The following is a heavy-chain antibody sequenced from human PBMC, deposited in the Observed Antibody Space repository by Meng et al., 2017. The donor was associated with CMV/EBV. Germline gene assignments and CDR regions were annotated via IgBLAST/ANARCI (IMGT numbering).Heavy chain of an antibody. CDR3: ARDNAASYYDFWSGYYTSLDY. Sequence: YWMNWVRQAPGKGMVWVSLINSDGGSTSDAASVKGRFTISRDNAKNTLYLQMNSLRAEDTAVYYCARDNAASYYDFWSGYYTSLDYWGQGTLVTVSS. J-gene: IGHJ4*02. CDR1: YW. V-gene: IGHV3-74*01. CDR2: INSDGGST. D-gene: IGHD3-3*01.